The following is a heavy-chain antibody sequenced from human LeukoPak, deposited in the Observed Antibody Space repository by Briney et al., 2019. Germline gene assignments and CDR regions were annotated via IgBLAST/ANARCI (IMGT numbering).Heavy chain of an antibody. Sequence: GASVKVSCKASGYTFTSYGISWVRQAPGQGLEWMGWISAYNGNTNYAQKLQGRVTMTEDTSTDTAYMELSSLRSEDTAVYYCATGNWNDVKFDPWGQGTLVTVSS. V-gene: IGHV1-18*01. CDR1: GYTFTSYG. CDR2: ISAYNGNT. D-gene: IGHD1-20*01. J-gene: IGHJ5*02. CDR3: ATGNWNDVKFDP.